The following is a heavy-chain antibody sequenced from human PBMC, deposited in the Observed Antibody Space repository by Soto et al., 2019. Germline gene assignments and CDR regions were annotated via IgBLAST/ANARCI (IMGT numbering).Heavy chain of an antibody. CDR1: GFTVSGNY. Sequence: GGSLRPSCAASGFTVSGNYMNWVRQAPGKGLEWVSVIYSDGRTYFAGSVKGRFAISRDDSKNTLYLQMNSLRAEDTAVYYCVRDNNWSLDYWGQGTLVTVSS. V-gene: IGHV3-53*01. D-gene: IGHD1-1*01. J-gene: IGHJ4*02. CDR2: IYSDGRT. CDR3: VRDNNWSLDY.